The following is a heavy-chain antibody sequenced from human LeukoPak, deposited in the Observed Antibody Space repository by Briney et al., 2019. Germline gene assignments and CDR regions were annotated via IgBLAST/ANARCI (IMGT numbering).Heavy chain of an antibody. J-gene: IGHJ4*02. CDR3: AGDYCSTTSCRFDY. CDR1: GFPFSSYS. CDR2: ISSGSSII. Sequence: GGSLRLSCAASGFPFSSYSMNWVRQAPGKGLEWVSYISSGSSIIYYADSVKGRFTISRDNAKNSLYLQMNSLRAEDTAVYYCAGDYCSTTSCRFDYWGQGTLVTVSS. D-gene: IGHD2-2*01. V-gene: IGHV3-48*01.